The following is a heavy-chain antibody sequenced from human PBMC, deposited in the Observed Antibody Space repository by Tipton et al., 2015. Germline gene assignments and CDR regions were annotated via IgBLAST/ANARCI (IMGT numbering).Heavy chain of an antibody. D-gene: IGHD2-21*01. CDR3: ASGCITFSCYYWFDP. CDR1: GGAISRDLLY. CDR2: GYPGGGP. Sequence: TLSLTCTVSGGAISRDLLYFGWIRQPPGNVLERIGFGYPGGGPYYNPSLKSRVTILVDTTQNQVSLRLTSVTAADTAVYYCASGCITFSCYYWFDPWGPGALVTVSS. V-gene: IGHV4-39*07. J-gene: IGHJ5*02.